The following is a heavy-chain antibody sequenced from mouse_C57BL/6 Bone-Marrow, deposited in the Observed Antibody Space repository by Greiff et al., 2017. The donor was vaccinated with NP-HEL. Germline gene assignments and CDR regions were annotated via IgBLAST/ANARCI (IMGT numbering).Heavy chain of an antibody. CDR3: ARRGYYGSSYDFDY. D-gene: IGHD1-1*01. CDR1: GYSITSGYY. Sequence: EVKLVESGPGLVKPSQSLSLTCSVTGYSITSGYYWNWIRQFPGNKLEWMGYISYDGSNNYNPSLKNRISITRDTSKNQFFLKLNSVTTEDTATYYCARRGYYGSSYDFDYWGQGTTLTVSS. V-gene: IGHV3-6*01. J-gene: IGHJ2*01. CDR2: ISYDGSN.